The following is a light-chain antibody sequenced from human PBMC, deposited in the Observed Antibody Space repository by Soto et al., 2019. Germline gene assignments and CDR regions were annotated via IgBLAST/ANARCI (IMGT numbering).Light chain of an antibody. Sequence: DIQMTQSPSTLSASVGDRVTITCRASQSIGRLLAWYQQKPGKAPNLLIYDGSSLEGGVPSRFSGSGSGTEFTLTISSLQPDDFATYYCQQYTSSSPWTFGQGTNVEIK. J-gene: IGKJ1*01. CDR1: QSIGRL. CDR3: QQYTSSSPWT. V-gene: IGKV1-5*01. CDR2: DGS.